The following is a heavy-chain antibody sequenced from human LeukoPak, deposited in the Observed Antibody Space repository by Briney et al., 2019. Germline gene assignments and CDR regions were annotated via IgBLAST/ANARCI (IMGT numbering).Heavy chain of an antibody. Sequence: GGSLRLSCAASGFTFSSYSMNWVRQALGKGLEWVSYISSSSSTIYYADSVKGRFTISRDNAKNSLYLQMNSLRAEDTAVYYCARDPPGDCSSTSCYGNYWGQGTLVTVSS. V-gene: IGHV3-48*01. D-gene: IGHD2-2*01. CDR3: ARDPPGDCSSTSCYGNY. CDR2: ISSSSSTI. CDR1: GFTFSSYS. J-gene: IGHJ4*02.